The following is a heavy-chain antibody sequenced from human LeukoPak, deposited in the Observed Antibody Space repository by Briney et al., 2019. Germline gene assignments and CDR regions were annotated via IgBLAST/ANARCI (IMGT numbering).Heavy chain of an antibody. J-gene: IGHJ6*02. CDR1: GGSISSSNW. V-gene: IGHV4-4*02. Sequence: SETLSLTCTVPGGSISSSNWWSWVRQPPGKGLEWIGEIYHSGSTNYNPSLKSRVTISVDKSKNQFSLKLSSVTAADTAVYYCARGIRGVTPYYYYGMDVWGQGTTVTVSS. CDR2: IYHSGST. D-gene: IGHD3-10*01. CDR3: ARGIRGVTPYYYYGMDV.